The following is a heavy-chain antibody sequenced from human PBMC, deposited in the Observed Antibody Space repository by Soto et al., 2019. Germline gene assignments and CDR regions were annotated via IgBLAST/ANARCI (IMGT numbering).Heavy chain of an antibody. CDR1: GFTFSSYN. CDR3: ARDKRDLRFLEWSYYFDY. Sequence: GSLRLSCAASGFTFSSYNMSWVRQAPGKGLEWVSLISSSSNNIYYADSVKGRFTISRDNAKNTLYLQMNSLRAEDTAVYYCARDKRDLRFLEWSYYFDYWGQGTLVTVS. D-gene: IGHD3-3*01. CDR2: ISSSSNNI. V-gene: IGHV3-21*01. J-gene: IGHJ4*02.